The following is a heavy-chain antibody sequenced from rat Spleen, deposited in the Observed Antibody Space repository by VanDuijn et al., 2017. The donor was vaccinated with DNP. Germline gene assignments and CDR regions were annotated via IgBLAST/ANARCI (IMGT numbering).Heavy chain of an antibody. Sequence: EVQLVESGGGLAQPGRSMKLSCVASGFTFNNYWMTWIRQVPGKGLEWVASITSSGGTTYYSDSVKGRCTISRDNAKNTLYLQMNSLRSEDTATYYCARNYGGYRPWDYWGQGVMVTVSS. J-gene: IGHJ2*01. CDR2: ITSSGGTT. CDR1: GFTFNNYW. D-gene: IGHD1-11*01. CDR3: ARNYGGYRPWDY. V-gene: IGHV5-31*01.